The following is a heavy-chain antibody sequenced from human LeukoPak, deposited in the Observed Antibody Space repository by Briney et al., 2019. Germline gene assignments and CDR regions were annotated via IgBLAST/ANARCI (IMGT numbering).Heavy chain of an antibody. V-gene: IGHV4-59*01. CDR1: GGSISSYY. J-gene: IGHJ4*02. Sequence: SATLSLTCTVSGGSISSYYWSWIREPAGKGLEWIGYIYYSGSTNYNPSLKSRVTISVDTSKNQFSLKLSSVTSADTAVYYCARQGERSLASPFDYWGQGTLVTVSS. CDR3: ARQGERSLASPFDY. D-gene: IGHD1-1*01. CDR2: IYYSGST.